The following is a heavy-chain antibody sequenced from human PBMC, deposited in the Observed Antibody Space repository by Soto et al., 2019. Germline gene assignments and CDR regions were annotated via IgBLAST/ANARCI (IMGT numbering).Heavy chain of an antibody. V-gene: IGHV4-39*01. Sequence: QLQLQESGPGLVKPSETLSLTCTVSGGSISSTSYYWGWIRQPPGKGLEWIGSIHYSGSTYQNPCLKSPVTISLDTSKNQFSLKLSSVTAADTAVYYCAREYDSSGYYGWFDPWGQGTLVTVSS. D-gene: IGHD3-22*01. CDR2: IHYSGST. J-gene: IGHJ5*02. CDR1: GGSISSTSYY. CDR3: AREYDSSGYYGWFDP.